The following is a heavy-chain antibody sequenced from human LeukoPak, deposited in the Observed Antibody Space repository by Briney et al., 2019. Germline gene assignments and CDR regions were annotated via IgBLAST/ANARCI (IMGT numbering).Heavy chain of an antibody. D-gene: IGHD3-3*01. J-gene: IGHJ4*02. CDR3: AKDTAYYDFWSGYFH. Sequence: GGSLRLSCAASGFTFSSYGMHWVRQAPGEGLEWVAFIRYDGSNKYYADSVKGRFTISRDNSKNTLYLQMNSLRAEDTAVYYCAKDTAYYDFWSGYFHWGQGTLVTVSS. CDR2: IRYDGSNK. CDR1: GFTFSSYG. V-gene: IGHV3-30*02.